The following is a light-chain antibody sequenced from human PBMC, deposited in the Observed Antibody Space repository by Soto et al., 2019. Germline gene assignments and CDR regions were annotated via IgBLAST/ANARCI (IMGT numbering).Light chain of an antibody. CDR2: AAY. CDR1: QVIGNN. J-gene: IGKJ2*01. V-gene: IGKV1-17*01. CDR3: LQHHTYPFT. Sequence: DIQMTQSPSSLSASVGDRVTLTCRASQVIGNNLGWYQQKPGKAPQRLIYAAYTLEGGVPSRFSGSGSATEFTLTISSLQSEDFATYYCLQHHTYPFTFGQGTKLEI.